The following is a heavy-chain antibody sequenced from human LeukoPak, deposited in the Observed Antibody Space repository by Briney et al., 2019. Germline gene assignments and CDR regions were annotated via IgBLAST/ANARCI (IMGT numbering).Heavy chain of an antibody. CDR2: ISSANII. V-gene: IGHV3-11*04. Sequence: GGSLRLSRAASGFIFSDYYMIWIRQAPGKGLEWVSYISSANIISYADSVKGRFTISRDNAKNSLYLQMNSLRAEDTAVYYCARDSSEYQLLEGVDIWGQGTMVTVSS. CDR1: GFIFSDYY. D-gene: IGHD2-2*01. CDR3: ARDSSEYQLLEGVDI. J-gene: IGHJ3*02.